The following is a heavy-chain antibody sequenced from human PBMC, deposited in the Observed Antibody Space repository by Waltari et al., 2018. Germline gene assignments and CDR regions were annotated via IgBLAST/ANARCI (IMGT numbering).Heavy chain of an antibody. Sequence: QVQLVQSGAEVKKPGSSVKVSCKASGGTFSSYAISWVRQAPGQGLEWVGGVSPIFCTANYALKCQGRVTITADECTSTDYMELGSLRSEDTAVYYCARDIRGYCSGGSCPKEDYWGQGTLVTVSS. CDR3: ARDIRGYCSGGSCPKEDY. CDR2: VSPIFCTA. V-gene: IGHV1-69*13. CDR1: GGTFSSYA. D-gene: IGHD2-15*01. J-gene: IGHJ4*02.